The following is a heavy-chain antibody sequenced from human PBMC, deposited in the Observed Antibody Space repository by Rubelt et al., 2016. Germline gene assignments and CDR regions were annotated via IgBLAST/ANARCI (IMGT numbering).Heavy chain of an antibody. D-gene: IGHD2-2*01. Sequence: GFTFSSYDMHWVRQAPGQGLEWVALISYDGSNKYYADSVKGRFTISRDNSKNTLYLQMNSLRAEDTAVYYCASSIVVVPAANYYYGMDVWGQGTTVTVSS. CDR3: ASSIVVVPAANYYYGMDV. CDR1: GFTFSSYD. J-gene: IGHJ6*02. V-gene: IGHV3-30*19. CDR2: ISYDGSNK.